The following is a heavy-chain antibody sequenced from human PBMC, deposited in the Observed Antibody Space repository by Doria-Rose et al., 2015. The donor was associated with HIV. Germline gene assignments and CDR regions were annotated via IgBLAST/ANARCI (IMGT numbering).Heavy chain of an antibody. D-gene: IGHD3-10*01. V-gene: IGHV3-21*01. CDR2: ISSTSAYI. CDR1: GFTFSSHR. CDR3: ATGVTLDY. J-gene: IGHJ4*02. Sequence: VQLVESGGGLVRPGGSLRLSCATSGFTFSSHRINWVRQAPGKGLEWASSISSTSAYINYADSVRDRFTISRDNARNSLYLQMDSLRAEDTAIYYCATGVTLDYWGQGTLVTVSS.